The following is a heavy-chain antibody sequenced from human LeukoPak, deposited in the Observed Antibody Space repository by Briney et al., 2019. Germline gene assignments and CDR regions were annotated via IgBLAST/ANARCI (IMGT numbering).Heavy chain of an antibody. D-gene: IGHD3-22*01. CDR3: AREGPRITMIVVVTEFDY. CDR1: GGTFSSYA. V-gene: IGHV1-69*05. Sequence: SSVKVSCKASGGTFSSYAISWVRQAPGQGLEWMGRIIPIFGTANYAQKFQGRVTITTDESTSTAYMELSSLRSEDTAVYYCAREGPRITMIVVVTEFDYWGQGTLVTVSS. J-gene: IGHJ4*02. CDR2: IIPIFGTA.